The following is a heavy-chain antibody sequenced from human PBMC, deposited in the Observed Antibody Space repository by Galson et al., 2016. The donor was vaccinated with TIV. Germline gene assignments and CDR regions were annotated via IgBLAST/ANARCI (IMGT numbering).Heavy chain of an antibody. V-gene: IGHV1-69*05. Sequence: SVKVSCKASGGIFRSYGISWVRQAPGRGLEWMGAIIPLFGTVKYEQTFQGRLTITTDESTGTVYMELSSLTSEDTAIYYCARVPQIYDYYMDVWGKGTTVTVSS. CDR2: IIPLFGTV. CDR1: GGIFRSYG. J-gene: IGHJ6*03. CDR3: ARVPQIYDYYMDV.